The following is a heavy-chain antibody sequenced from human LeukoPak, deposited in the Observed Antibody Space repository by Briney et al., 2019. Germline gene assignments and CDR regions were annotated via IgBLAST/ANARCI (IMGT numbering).Heavy chain of an antibody. Sequence: GGSLRLSCAASGFIFSRYSMNWVRQAPGKGLEWVSYISSSSSTIYYADSVKGRFTISRDNAKNSLFLQMNSLRDEDTAVYYCARDPGHSSVGESKHNDYWGQGALVTVSS. CDR1: GFIFSRYS. CDR2: ISSSSSTI. D-gene: IGHD3-10*01. J-gene: IGHJ4*02. V-gene: IGHV3-48*02. CDR3: ARDPGHSSVGESKHNDY.